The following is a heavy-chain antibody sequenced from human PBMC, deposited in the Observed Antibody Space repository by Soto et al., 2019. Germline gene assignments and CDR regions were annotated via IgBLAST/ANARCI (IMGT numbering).Heavy chain of an antibody. Sequence: GESLKISCKGSGYSFTSYWISWVRQMPGKGLEWMGRIDPSDSYTNYSPSFQGHVTISGDKSISTAYLQWSSLKASDTAMYYCARFGGSTFSKPQFDYWGQGTLVTVSS. CDR1: GYSFTSYW. CDR3: ARFGGSTFSKPQFDY. CDR2: IDPSDSYT. D-gene: IGHD2-2*01. J-gene: IGHJ4*02. V-gene: IGHV5-10-1*01.